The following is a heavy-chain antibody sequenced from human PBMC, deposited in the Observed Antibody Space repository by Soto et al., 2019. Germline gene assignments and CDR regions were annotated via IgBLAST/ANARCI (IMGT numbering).Heavy chain of an antibody. Sequence: GESLKSSCKGSGYSFTSYWISWVRQMPGKGLEWMGRIDPSDSYTNYSPSFQGHVTISADKSISTAYLQWSSLKASDTAMYYCARPGYSSSIRSGMDVWGQGTTVTVSS. D-gene: IGHD6-13*01. CDR1: GYSFTSYW. CDR3: ARPGYSSSIRSGMDV. J-gene: IGHJ6*02. CDR2: IDPSDSYT. V-gene: IGHV5-10-1*01.